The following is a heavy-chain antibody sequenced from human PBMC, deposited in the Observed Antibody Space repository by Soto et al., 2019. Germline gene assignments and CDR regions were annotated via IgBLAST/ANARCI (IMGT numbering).Heavy chain of an antibody. D-gene: IGHD2-15*01. Sequence: SEILSLTCAVYGGSFSGYYWSWIRQPPGKGLEWIGEINHSGSTNYNPSLKSRVTISVDTSKNQFSLKLSSVTAADTAVYYCARGVDCSGGSCYPSFDYWGQGTLVTVSS. CDR1: GGSFSGYY. J-gene: IGHJ4*02. CDR2: INHSGST. V-gene: IGHV4-34*01. CDR3: ARGVDCSGGSCYPSFDY.